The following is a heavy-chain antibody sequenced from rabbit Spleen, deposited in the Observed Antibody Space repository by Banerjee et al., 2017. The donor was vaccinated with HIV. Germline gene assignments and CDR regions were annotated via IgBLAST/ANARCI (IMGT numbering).Heavy chain of an antibody. CDR1: GFDFSSYG. D-gene: IGHD6-1*01. V-gene: IGHV1S45*01. J-gene: IGHJ4*01. CDR3: ARDDSYVYSYGYVNL. CDR2: INAITGKA. Sequence: QEQLVESGGGLVQPGGSLKLSCKASGFDFSSYGVSWVRQAPGKGLEWIACINAITGKAVYANWAKGRFTISTTSSTTVTLQMTSLTAADTATYFCARDDSYVYSYGYVNLWGQGTLVTVS.